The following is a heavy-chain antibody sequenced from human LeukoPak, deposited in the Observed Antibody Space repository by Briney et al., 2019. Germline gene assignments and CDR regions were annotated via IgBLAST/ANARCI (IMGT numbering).Heavy chain of an antibody. CDR2: ISGSGKT. V-gene: IGHV3-23*01. CDR3: AKERDAKGYFDY. CDR1: GFSFSTYA. J-gene: IGHJ4*02. Sequence: QPGGSLRLSCAASGFSFSTYAMSWVRQAPGQGLEWVSAISGSGKTYYPDSVKGRFTISRDNSKNTLFLQMNGLRAEDTAVYYCAKERDAKGYFDYWGQGTLVTASS.